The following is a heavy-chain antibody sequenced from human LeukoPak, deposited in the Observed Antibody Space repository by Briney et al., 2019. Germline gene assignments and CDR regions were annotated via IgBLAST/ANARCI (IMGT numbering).Heavy chain of an antibody. Sequence: SETLSLTCTVSGGSISSYYWSWIRQPPGKGLEWIGYIYYSGGTNYNPSLKSRVTISVDTSKNQFSLKLSSVTAADTAVYYCAQYNWNDVLFDYWGQGTLVTVSS. D-gene: IGHD1-1*01. J-gene: IGHJ4*02. CDR2: IYYSGGT. CDR3: AQYNWNDVLFDY. CDR1: GGSISSYY. V-gene: IGHV4-59*01.